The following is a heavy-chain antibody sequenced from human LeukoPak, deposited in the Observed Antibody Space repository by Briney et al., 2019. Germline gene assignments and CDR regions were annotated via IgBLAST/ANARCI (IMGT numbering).Heavy chain of an antibody. CDR2: ISGSGGST. CDR3: AHRGFSLKHPELFGELLSLRYFDY. J-gene: IGHJ4*02. CDR1: GFTFSSYA. D-gene: IGHD3-10*02. V-gene: IGHV3-23*01. Sequence: GGSLRLSCAASGFTFSSYAISWVRQAPGKGLEWVSAISGSGGSTYYADSVKGRFTISIDNSKNTLYLQMNSLSAEDTAVYYCAHRGFSLKHPELFGELLSLRYFDYWGQGRMVTVSS.